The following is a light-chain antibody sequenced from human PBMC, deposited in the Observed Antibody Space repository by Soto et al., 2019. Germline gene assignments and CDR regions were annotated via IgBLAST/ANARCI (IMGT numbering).Light chain of an antibody. J-gene: IGKJ5*01. CDR2: DAS. CDR1: QSISSW. V-gene: IGKV1-5*01. CDR3: QQYNSYPIT. Sequence: DIQMTQSPSTLSASLGDRVTITCGASQSISSWLAWYQQKPGKAPKLLIYDASNLESGVPSRFRGSGSGTEFTLTISSLQPDDFETYYCQQYNSYPITFGQGTRLEIK.